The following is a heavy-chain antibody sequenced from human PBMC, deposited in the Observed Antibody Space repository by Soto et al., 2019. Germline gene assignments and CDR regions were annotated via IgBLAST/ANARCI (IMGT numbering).Heavy chain of an antibody. CDR1: GYTFTSYY. V-gene: IGHV1-46*01. J-gene: IGHJ6*02. CDR3: ARDVNYYGSGSYYSSYYYGMDV. Sequence: ASVKVSCKASGYTFTSYYMHWVRQAPGQGLEWMGIINPSGGSTSYAQKFQGRVTMTRDTSTSTVYMELSSLRSEDTAVYHCARDVNYYGSGSYYSSYYYGMDVWGQGTTVTVSS. CDR2: INPSGGST. D-gene: IGHD3-10*01.